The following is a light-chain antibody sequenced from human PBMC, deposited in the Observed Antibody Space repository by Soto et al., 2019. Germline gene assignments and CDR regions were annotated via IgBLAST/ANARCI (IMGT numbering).Light chain of an antibody. CDR1: QGIRSD. CDR2: AAS. J-gene: IGKJ1*01. Sequence: DIQMTQFPSSLSASVGDRVTITCRASQGIRSDLGWYQQKPGQAPKRLIYAASTLPSAVPSRFIGSGSGTEFTLPISRLEPEDSAAFYCLQHSTSPLTFGQGTKVEIK. V-gene: IGKV1-17*01. CDR3: LQHSTSPLT.